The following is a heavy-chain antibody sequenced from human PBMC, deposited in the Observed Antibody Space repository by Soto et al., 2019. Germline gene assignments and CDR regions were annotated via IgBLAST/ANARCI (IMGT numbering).Heavy chain of an antibody. CDR2: MHHSGST. J-gene: IGHJ6*02. D-gene: IGHD2-2*03. Sequence: SETLSLTCTVSGVSITSHYWSWIRQSPGKGLEWIAYMHHSGSTNYNPSLKSRVTVSIDTSKSQVSLRLSSVTAADTAVYYCARLNGYCVSTNCHGYYGMDVWGQGTTVTVSS. V-gene: IGHV4-59*08. CDR1: GVSITSHY. CDR3: ARLNGYCVSTNCHGYYGMDV.